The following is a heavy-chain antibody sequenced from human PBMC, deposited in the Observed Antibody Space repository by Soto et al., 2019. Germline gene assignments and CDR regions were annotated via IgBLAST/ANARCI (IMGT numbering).Heavy chain of an antibody. CDR3: ARAKYSSSWYRKGFWYYGMDV. CDR2: ISSSGSTI. CDR1: GFTFSDYY. Sequence: QVQLVESGGGLVKPGGSLRLSCAASGFTFSDYYMSWIRQAPGKGLEWVSYISSSGSTIDYADSVKGRFTISRDNAKNSLYLQMNSLRAEDTAVYYCARAKYSSSWYRKGFWYYGMDVWGQGTTVTVSS. J-gene: IGHJ6*02. V-gene: IGHV3-11*01. D-gene: IGHD6-13*01.